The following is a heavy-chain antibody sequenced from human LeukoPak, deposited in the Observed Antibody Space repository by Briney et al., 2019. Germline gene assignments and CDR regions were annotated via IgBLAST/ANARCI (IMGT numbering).Heavy chain of an antibody. CDR2: IKQDGSET. CDR1: GFTFSSYW. Sequence: GGSLRLSCAASGFTFSSYWMSWVRQAPGKGLEWVANIKQDGSETSYVDSLKGRFTISRDNAKNSLYLQMNSLRAEDTAVYYCANHLACGSTSCPSFDYWGQGTLVTVSS. V-gene: IGHV3-7*01. D-gene: IGHD2-2*01. CDR3: ANHLACGSTSCPSFDY. J-gene: IGHJ4*02.